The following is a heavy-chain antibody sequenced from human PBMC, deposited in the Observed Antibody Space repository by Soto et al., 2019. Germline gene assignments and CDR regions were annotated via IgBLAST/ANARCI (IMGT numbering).Heavy chain of an antibody. CDR1: GGSISSGGYY. D-gene: IGHD3-22*01. J-gene: IGHJ3*02. Sequence: LCGGSISSGGYYWSWIRQHPGKGLEWIGYIYYSGSTYYNPSLKSRVTISVDTSKNQFSLKLSSVTAADTAVYYCARDPTYYYDSSGHSDAFDIWGQGTMVTVSS. CDR3: ARDPTYYYDSSGHSDAFDI. V-gene: IGHV4-31*02. CDR2: IYYSGST.